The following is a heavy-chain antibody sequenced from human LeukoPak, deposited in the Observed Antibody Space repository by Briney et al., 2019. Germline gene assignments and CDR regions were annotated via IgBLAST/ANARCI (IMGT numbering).Heavy chain of an antibody. V-gene: IGHV1-2*02. Sequence: ASVKVSCKASGYTFTGYYMHWVRQAPGQGLEWMGWINPNSGGTNYARKFQGRVTMTRDTSISTAYMELSRLRSDDTAVYYCARDPSGYSSSWYRPYYYMDVWGKGTTVTVSS. CDR1: GYTFTGYY. J-gene: IGHJ6*03. CDR3: ARDPSGYSSSWYRPYYYMDV. CDR2: INPNSGGT. D-gene: IGHD6-13*01.